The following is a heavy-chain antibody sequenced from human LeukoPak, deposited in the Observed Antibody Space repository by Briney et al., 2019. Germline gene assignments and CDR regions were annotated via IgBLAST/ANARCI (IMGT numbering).Heavy chain of an antibody. Sequence: SETLSLTCTVSGGSISSGGYYWSWIRQHPGKGLEWIGYIYYSGCTYYNPSLKSRVTISVDTSKNQFSLKLSSVTAADTAVYYCARAPMVVNHDSSGYYYAPGYFDYWGQGTLVTVSS. V-gene: IGHV4-31*03. CDR2: IYYSGCT. J-gene: IGHJ4*02. D-gene: IGHD3-22*01. CDR1: GGSISSGGYY. CDR3: ARAPMVVNHDSSGYYYAPGYFDY.